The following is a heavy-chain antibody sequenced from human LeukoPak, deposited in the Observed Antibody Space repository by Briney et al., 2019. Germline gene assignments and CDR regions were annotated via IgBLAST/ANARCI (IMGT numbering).Heavy chain of an antibody. J-gene: IGHJ6*03. CDR1: GFTFSSYS. D-gene: IGHD6-13*01. Sequence: GGSLRPSCAASGFTFSSYSMNWVRQAPGKGLEWVSSISSSSSYIYYADSVKGRFTISRDNAKNSLYLQMNSLRAEDTAVYYCAREPAAGPYYYYMDVWGKGTTVTVSS. V-gene: IGHV3-21*01. CDR2: ISSSSSYI. CDR3: AREPAAGPYYYYMDV.